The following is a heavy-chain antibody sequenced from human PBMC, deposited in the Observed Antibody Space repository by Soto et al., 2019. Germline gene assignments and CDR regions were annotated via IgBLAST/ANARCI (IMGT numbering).Heavy chain of an antibody. D-gene: IGHD3-16*01. CDR2: ISSSSSYI. CDR3: ARERGGDLNAFDI. J-gene: IGHJ3*02. CDR1: GFTFNIYS. Sequence: EVQLVESGGGLVKPGGSLRLSCAASGFTFNIYSMNWVRQAPGKGLEWISSISSSSSYIYYAASVKGLFTTSSDTAKNLLYLQMNSLRAEDTSVYFGARERGGDLNAFDILGQGTMVTFS. V-gene: IGHV3-21*06.